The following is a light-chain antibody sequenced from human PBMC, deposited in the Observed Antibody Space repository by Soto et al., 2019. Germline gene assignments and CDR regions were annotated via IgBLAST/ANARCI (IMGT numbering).Light chain of an antibody. V-gene: IGLV1-40*01. CDR2: GNS. CDR1: SSNIGAGYD. Sequence: QSVLTQPPSVSGAPGQRVTISCTGSSSNIGAGYDVHWYQQLPGTAPKLLIYGNSNRPSGVPDRFSGSKSGTSASLAITGLQGEDEAYYYCQSYDSSLSVYVFGTGTKVTVL. J-gene: IGLJ1*01. CDR3: QSYDSSLSVYV.